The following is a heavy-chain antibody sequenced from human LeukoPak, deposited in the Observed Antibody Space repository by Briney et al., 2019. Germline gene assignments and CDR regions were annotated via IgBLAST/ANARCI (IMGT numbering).Heavy chain of an antibody. CDR3: ARGRVIAVAGLDY. D-gene: IGHD6-19*01. V-gene: IGHV1-8*01. J-gene: IGHJ4*02. Sequence: ASVKVSCTASGYTFTSYDINWVRQATGQGLEWMGWMNPNSGNTGYAQRFQGRVTMTRNTSISTAYMELSSLRSEDTAVYYCARGRVIAVAGLDYWGQGTLVTVSS. CDR2: MNPNSGNT. CDR1: GYTFTSYD.